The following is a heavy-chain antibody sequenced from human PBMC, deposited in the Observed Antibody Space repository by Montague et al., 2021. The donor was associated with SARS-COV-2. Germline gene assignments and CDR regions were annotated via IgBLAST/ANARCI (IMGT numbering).Heavy chain of an antibody. CDR1: GGSISSHY. CDR3: ARRGRKLLPVATTIGGFDI. CDR2: IYYSGST. V-gene: IGHV4-59*08. D-gene: IGHD5-12*01. Sequence: SETLSLTCTVSGGSISSHYWSWIRQPPGKGLEWIGYIYYSGSTNYNPSLKSRVTISVDTSKNHFSLKLSSVTAADTAVYYCARRGRKLLPVATTIGGFDIWGQGTMVTVSS. J-gene: IGHJ3*02.